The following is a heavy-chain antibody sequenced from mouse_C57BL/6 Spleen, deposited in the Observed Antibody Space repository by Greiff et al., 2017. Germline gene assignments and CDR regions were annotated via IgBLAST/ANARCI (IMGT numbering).Heavy chain of an antibody. V-gene: IGHV5-17*01. J-gene: IGHJ4*01. Sequence: EVMLVESGGGLVKPGGSLKLSCAASGFTFSDYGMHWVRQAPEKGLEWVAYISSGSSTIYYADTVKGRFTISRDNAKNTLFLQMTSLRSEDTAMYYCARDSSGLYYAMDYWGQGTSVTVSS. CDR2: ISSGSSTI. D-gene: IGHD3-2*02. CDR1: GFTFSDYG. CDR3: ARDSSGLYYAMDY.